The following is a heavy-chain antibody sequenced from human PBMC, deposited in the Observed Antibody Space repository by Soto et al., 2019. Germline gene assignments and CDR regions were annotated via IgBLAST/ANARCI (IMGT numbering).Heavy chain of an antibody. V-gene: IGHV3-23*01. CDR1: GFTFSDYA. D-gene: IGHD4-17*01. Sequence: QLLESGGGLVQPGGSLRLSCVASGFTFSDYAMSWVRQAPGKGLEWVSALSGSGGSTDYADSGKGRFTISRDNAKNTLYLQMDSLRAEDTAVYYCAKGETYGDHYYYYMGVWGKGPTVTVSS. CDR3: AKGETYGDHYYYYMGV. CDR2: LSGSGGST. J-gene: IGHJ6*03.